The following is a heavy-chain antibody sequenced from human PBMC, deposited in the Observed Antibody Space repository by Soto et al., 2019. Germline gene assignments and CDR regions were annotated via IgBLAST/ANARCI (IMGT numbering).Heavy chain of an antibody. D-gene: IGHD1-1*01. J-gene: IGHJ4*02. Sequence: PSETLSLTCTVSGGSISSGDYYWSWIRQPPGKGLEWIGYIYYSGSTYYNPSLKSRVTISVDTSKNQFSLKLSSVTAADTAVYYCARAGTTGTTYFSEALLEIDYWGQGTLVTV. CDR2: IYYSGST. V-gene: IGHV4-30-4*01. CDR1: GGSISSGDYY. CDR3: ARAGTTGTTYFSEALLEIDY.